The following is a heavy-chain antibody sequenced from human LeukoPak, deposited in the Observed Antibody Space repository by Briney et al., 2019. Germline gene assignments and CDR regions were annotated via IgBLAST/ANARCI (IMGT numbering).Heavy chain of an antibody. V-gene: IGHV3-23*01. J-gene: IGHJ4*02. CDR2: ISGSGGST. CDR3: AKAWRGIRDIVVVPADY. CDR1: GFTFSSYA. Sequence: GGSLRLSCSASGFTFSSYAMSWVRQAPGKGLEWVSAISGSGGSTYYADSVKGRFTISRDNSKNTLYLQMNSLRAEDTAVYYCAKAWRGIRDIVVVPADYWGQGTLVTVSS. D-gene: IGHD2-2*01.